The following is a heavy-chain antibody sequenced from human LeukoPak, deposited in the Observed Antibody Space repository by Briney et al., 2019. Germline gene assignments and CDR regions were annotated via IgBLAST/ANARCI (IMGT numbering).Heavy chain of an antibody. CDR1: GFTFSSYG. J-gene: IGHJ4*02. V-gene: IGHV3-33*01. Sequence: GGSLRLSCAASGFTFSSYGMHWVRQAPGKGLEWVAVIWYDGSNKYYADSVKGRFTISRDNSKNTLYLQMNSLRAEDTAVYYCARDSGGSCYLPYFDYWGQGTLVTVSS. CDR3: ARDSGGSCYLPYFDY. CDR2: IWYDGSNK. D-gene: IGHD2-15*01.